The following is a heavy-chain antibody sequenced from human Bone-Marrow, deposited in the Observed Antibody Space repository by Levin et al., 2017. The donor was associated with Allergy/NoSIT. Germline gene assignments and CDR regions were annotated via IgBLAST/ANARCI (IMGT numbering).Heavy chain of an antibody. CDR1: GFSFTDHH. D-gene: IGHD6-13*01. CDR3: AKGGGTWYY. V-gene: IGHV3-23*01. J-gene: IGHJ4*02. Sequence: GESLKISCAASGFSFTDHHMTWVRQAPGKGLEWVTTINDSGGNTYYAYTVKGRFTISRDNSNSTLYLQMKSLRAEDTAVYYCAKGGGTWYYWGQGILVTVSS. CDR2: INDSGGNT.